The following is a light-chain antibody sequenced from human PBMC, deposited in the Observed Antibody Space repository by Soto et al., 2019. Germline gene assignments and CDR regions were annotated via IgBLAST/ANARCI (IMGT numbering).Light chain of an antibody. Sequence: DIQMTQSPSSLSASVGDRVTITCRASQNISSYLNWYQQKPGKAPKVLIYAASSLERGVPSRFSGSGSGTDFTLTISSLQPEDFATYYCQQSYSTPMYTFGQGTKVDIK. CDR3: QQSYSTPMYT. J-gene: IGKJ2*01. CDR2: AAS. V-gene: IGKV1-39*01. CDR1: QNISSY.